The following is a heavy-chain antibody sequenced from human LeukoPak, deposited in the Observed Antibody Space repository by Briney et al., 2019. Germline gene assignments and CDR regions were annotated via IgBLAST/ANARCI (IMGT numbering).Heavy chain of an antibody. Sequence: ASVKVSCKASGYTFTSYGISWVRQAPGQGLEWMGWISAYNGNTNYAQKLQGRVTMTTDTSTSAAYMELRSLRSDDTAVYYCARDYYGSGSYSRYYYYYGMDVWGKGITVTVSS. CDR3: ARDYYGSGSYSRYYYYYGMDV. V-gene: IGHV1-18*04. D-gene: IGHD3-10*01. J-gene: IGHJ6*04. CDR2: ISAYNGNT. CDR1: GYTFTSYG.